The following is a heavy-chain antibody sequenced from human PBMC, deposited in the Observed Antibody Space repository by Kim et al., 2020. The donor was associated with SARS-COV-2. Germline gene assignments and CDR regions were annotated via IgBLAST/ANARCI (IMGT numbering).Heavy chain of an antibody. D-gene: IGHD3-9*01. CDR3: ARDQAYYDILTGYSPYCYYGMDV. CDR1: GFTFSSYS. CDR2: ISSSSSTI. J-gene: IGHJ6*02. V-gene: IGHV3-48*02. Sequence: GGSLRLSCAASGFTFSSYSMNWVRQAPGQGLEWVSYISSSSSTIYYADSVKGRFTISRDNAKNTLYLQMNSLRDEDTAVYYCARDQAYYDILTGYSPYCYYGMDVWGQGTTVTVSS.